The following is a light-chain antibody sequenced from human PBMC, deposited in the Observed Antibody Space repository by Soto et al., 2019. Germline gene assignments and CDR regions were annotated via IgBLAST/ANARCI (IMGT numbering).Light chain of an antibody. V-gene: IGKV3-20*01. CDR1: ESVGDY. CDR2: GAT. J-gene: IGKJ5*01. CDR3: QQYVTSPAIT. Sequence: ESVLTQSQGALSLSPGERATLSCWSSESVGDYLAWYQQKPGQAPRLLIYGATKRTSGTPDRFSGTGSETAFTLAISRLEPGDFAVYYCQQYVTSPAITFGQGTRLEIK.